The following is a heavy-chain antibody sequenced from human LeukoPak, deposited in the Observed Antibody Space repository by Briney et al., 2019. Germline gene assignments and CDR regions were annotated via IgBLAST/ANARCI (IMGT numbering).Heavy chain of an antibody. Sequence: PSETLSLTYAVDGGSFSGYYWSWICQPPGKGLEWIGEINHSGSTNYNPSLKSRVTISVDTSKNQFSLKLSSVTAADTAVYYCARHTVTTERGYYYGMDVWGQGTTVTVSS. V-gene: IGHV4-34*01. CDR3: ARHTVTTERGYYYGMDV. D-gene: IGHD4-11*01. CDR2: INHSGST. J-gene: IGHJ6*02. CDR1: GGSFSGYY.